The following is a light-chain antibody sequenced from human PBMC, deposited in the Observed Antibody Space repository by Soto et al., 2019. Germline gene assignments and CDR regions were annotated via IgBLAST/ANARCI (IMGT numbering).Light chain of an antibody. V-gene: IGLV6-57*01. CDR2: EDN. CDR1: SGSIASNY. Sequence: NFMLTQPHSVSESAGKTVTISCTRSSGSIASNYVQWYQHRPGSSPTTVIYEDNERPSGVPDRFSGSIDSSSNSASLTISGLKTEDEADYYCQSYDSSIPWVFGGGTKVTVL. J-gene: IGLJ3*02. CDR3: QSYDSSIPWV.